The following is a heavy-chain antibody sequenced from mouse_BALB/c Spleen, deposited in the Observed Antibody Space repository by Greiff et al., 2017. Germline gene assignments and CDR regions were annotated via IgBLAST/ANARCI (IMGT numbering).Heavy chain of an antibody. CDR2: IWGDGST. V-gene: IGHV2-6-7*01. Sequence: VQRVESGPGLVAPSQSLSITCTVSGFSLTGYGVNWVRQPPGKGLEWLGMIWGDGSTDYNSALKSRLSISKDNSKSQVFLKMNSLQTDDTARYYCARDPLYDGYSFAYWGQGTLVTVSA. J-gene: IGHJ3*01. CDR3: ARDPLYDGYSFAY. CDR1: GFSLTGYG. D-gene: IGHD2-3*01.